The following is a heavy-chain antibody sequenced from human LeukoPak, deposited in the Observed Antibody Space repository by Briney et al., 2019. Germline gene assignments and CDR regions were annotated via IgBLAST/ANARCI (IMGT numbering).Heavy chain of an antibody. J-gene: IGHJ4*02. CDR2: IKQDGSEK. Sequence: PGGSLRLSCEASGFTLTSFWMSWVRQAPGKGLEWVANIKQDGSEKYYVDPVKGRFTISRDNAKNSLYLQMNSLRAEDTAVYYCARDTSGGWYGLIDYWGQGTPVAVSS. D-gene: IGHD6-19*01. CDR3: ARDTSGGWYGLIDY. CDR1: GFTLTSFW. V-gene: IGHV3-7*01.